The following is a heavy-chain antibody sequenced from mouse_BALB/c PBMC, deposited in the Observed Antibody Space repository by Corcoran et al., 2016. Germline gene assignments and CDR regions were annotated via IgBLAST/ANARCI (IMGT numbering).Heavy chain of an antibody. V-gene: IGHV1S136*01. Sequence: EVQLQQSGPDLVKPGASVKMSCKASGYTFTSYVMHWVKQKPGQGLEWIGYINPYNDGTKYNEKFKGKATLTSDKSSSTAYMELSSLPSEDSAVYYCARDGYHYWYFDVWAAGTTVTVSS. D-gene: IGHD2-3*01. J-gene: IGHJ1*01. CDR2: INPYNDGT. CDR3: ARDGYHYWYFDV. CDR1: GYTFTSYV.